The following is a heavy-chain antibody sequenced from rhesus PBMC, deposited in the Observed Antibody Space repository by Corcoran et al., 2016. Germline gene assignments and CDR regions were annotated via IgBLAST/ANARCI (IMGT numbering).Heavy chain of an antibody. CDR1: GGSISDSHR. Sequence: QVHLQASGPGVVKPSEPLSLTCAVSGGSISDSHRWSWIRQPPGKRLEWIGYIYGSSTSTNYNTSLKSRITISKETSKNQFSLKLSSVTAADTAVYYCASATGTRYYYGLDSWGQGVVVTVSS. CDR3: ASATGTRYYYGLDS. V-gene: IGHV4S10*01. J-gene: IGHJ6*01. D-gene: IGHD1-26*01. CDR2: IYGSSTST.